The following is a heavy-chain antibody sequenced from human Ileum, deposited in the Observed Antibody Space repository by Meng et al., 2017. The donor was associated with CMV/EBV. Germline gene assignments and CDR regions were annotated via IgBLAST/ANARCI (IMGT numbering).Heavy chain of an antibody. J-gene: IGHJ4*02. CDR2: IYYSGHS. D-gene: IGHD5-12*01. V-gene: IGHV4-39*07. CDR1: SDSIGRVAYY. CDR3: ARIPRGGTYESYYFDL. Sequence: LRPPGSCPWLAIPSDTLSLTCHVSSDSIGRVAYYWAWLRQPPGKGLEWVGSIYYSGHSYYNPSLETRVTILIDTSKKHFSLKLHSVTAADTAMYYCARIPRGGTYESYYFDLWGQGTLVTVSS.